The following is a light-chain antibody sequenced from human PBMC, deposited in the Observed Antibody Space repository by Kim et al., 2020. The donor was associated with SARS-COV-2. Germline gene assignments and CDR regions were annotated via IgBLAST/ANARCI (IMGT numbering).Light chain of an antibody. CDR2: DAS. J-gene: IGKJ1*01. CDR3: QQRVSWPQA. CDR1: QSVSSN. V-gene: IGKV3-11*01. Sequence: IVLTQSPATLSLSPGERATLSCRASQSVSSNLAWYQQKPGQAPRLLIYDASNRATDIPARFSGSGSGTDFTLTISSLEPEDSAVYYCQQRVSWPQAFGQGTKVDIK.